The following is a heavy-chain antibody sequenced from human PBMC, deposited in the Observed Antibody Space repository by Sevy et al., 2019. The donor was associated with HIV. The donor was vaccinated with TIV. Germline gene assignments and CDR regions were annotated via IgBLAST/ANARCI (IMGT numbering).Heavy chain of an antibody. CDR3: AKEILPIDY. CDR2: INISGDRK. V-gene: IGHV3-23*01. Sequence: GGSLRLSCAVSGFTFTNAAMTWVRQAPGKGLEWVSGINISGDRKYYADSASGRFTISRVNSKITVYLQMNSVIDEDTAVYYCAKEILPIDYWGQGTLVTVSS. J-gene: IGHJ4*02. CDR1: GFTFTNAA.